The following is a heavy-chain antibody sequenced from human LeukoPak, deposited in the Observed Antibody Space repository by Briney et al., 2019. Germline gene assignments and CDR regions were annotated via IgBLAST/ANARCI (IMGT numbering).Heavy chain of an antibody. D-gene: IGHD6-19*01. J-gene: IGHJ4*02. CDR2: INHSGST. Sequence: SETLSLTCAVYGGSFSGYYWSWIRQPPGKGLEWIGEINHSGSTNYNPSLKSRVTISVYTYKNQFSLKLSSVSAADTAVYYCARVQWLVPGYWGQGTLVTVSS. CDR1: GGSFSGYY. V-gene: IGHV4-34*01. CDR3: ARVQWLVPGY.